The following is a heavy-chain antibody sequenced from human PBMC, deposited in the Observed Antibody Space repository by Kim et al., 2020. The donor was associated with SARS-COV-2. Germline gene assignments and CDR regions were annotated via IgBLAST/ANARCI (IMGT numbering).Heavy chain of an antibody. CDR3: ARDRGDDYGDYFDY. V-gene: IGHV6-1*01. J-gene: IGHJ4*02. CDR2: TDYMSKWYN. CDR1: GDSVSSNSAA. Sequence: SQTLSLTCAISGDSVSSNSAAWNWIRQSPSRGREWLGRTDYMSKWYNDYAVSVQSRITINPDTSKNQFSLQLNSVTPEDTAVYYCARDRGDDYGDYFDYWGQGTLVTVSS. D-gene: IGHD4-17*01.